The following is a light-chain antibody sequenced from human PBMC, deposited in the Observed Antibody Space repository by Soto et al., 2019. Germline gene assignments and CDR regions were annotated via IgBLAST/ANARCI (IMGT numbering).Light chain of an antibody. Sequence: EIVLTQSPGTLSLAPGERATLSCRARQSVSSSYLAWYQQKPGQAPRLLIYGASSRATGIPDRFSGSGSGTDFTLTISRLEPEDFAVYYCQQYSSSPRTFGQGTKVEIK. CDR2: GAS. V-gene: IGKV3-20*01. CDR1: QSVSSSY. J-gene: IGKJ1*01. CDR3: QQYSSSPRT.